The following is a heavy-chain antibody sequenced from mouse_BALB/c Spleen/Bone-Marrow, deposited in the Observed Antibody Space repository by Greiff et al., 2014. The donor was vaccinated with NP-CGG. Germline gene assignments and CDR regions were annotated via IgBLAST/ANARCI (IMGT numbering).Heavy chain of an antibody. Sequence: EVQLQQSGPELVKPGPSVKISCKASGYSFTGYYMHWVKQSHGKSLEWIGEINPYNGGTSYNQKFKGKATLTVDTSSSTAFMELHSLTSEDSFVYYCARQLYGNYAYWGQGILVTVSA. CDR1: GYSFTGYY. V-gene: IGHV1S30*01. D-gene: IGHD2-10*02. CDR2: INPYNGGT. CDR3: ARQLYGNYAY. J-gene: IGHJ3*01.